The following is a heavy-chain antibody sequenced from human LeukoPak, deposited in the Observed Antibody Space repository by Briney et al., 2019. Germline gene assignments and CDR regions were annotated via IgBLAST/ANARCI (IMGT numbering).Heavy chain of an antibody. V-gene: IGHV3-23*01. J-gene: IGHJ5*02. Sequence: PGGSLRLSCAASGFTFSSYAMSWVRQAPGKGLEWVAAIGGSGGSTYYADSVKGRFIISRDDAKNSLYLQMNSLRVEDTAVYYCARGEWRTWGQGTLVTVSS. CDR2: IGGSGGST. D-gene: IGHD3-3*01. CDR3: ARGEWRT. CDR1: GFTFSSYA.